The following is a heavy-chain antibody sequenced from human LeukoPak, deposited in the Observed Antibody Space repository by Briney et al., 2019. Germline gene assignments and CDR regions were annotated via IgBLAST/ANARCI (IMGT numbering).Heavy chain of an antibody. CDR3: ARDIRSYYYMDV. J-gene: IGHJ6*03. Sequence: ERSLRLSCAASGFTFSSYGMHWVRQAPGKGLEWVAVLWYDGSNKDHADSVKGRFTISRDNSKNTLYLQMNSLRAEDTAVYYCARDIRSYYYMDVWGKGTTVTVSS. CDR1: GFTFSSYG. CDR2: LWYDGSNK. V-gene: IGHV3-33*01.